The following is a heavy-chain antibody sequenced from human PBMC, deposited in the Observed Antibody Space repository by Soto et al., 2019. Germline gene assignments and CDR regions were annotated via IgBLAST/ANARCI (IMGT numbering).Heavy chain of an antibody. V-gene: IGHV3-33*01. J-gene: IGHJ6*02. CDR1: GFTFSSYG. D-gene: IGHD2-8*01. CDR3: ARDGDCTNGVCQRARYYYYGMDV. CDR2: IWYDGSNK. Sequence: PGGSLRLSCAASGFTFSSYGMHWVRQAPGKGLEWVAVIWYDGSNKYYADSVKGRFTTPRDNSKNTLYLQMNSLIAEDTAVYYCARDGDCTNGVCQRARYYYYGMDVWGQGTTVTVSS.